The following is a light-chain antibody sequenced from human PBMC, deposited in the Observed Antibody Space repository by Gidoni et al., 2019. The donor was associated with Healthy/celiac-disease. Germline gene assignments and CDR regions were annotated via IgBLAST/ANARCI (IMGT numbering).Light chain of an antibody. Sequence: DIQMTQSPSSVSASVGDRVTITCRASQGINSWLAWYQQKTGKAPTLLIFAASNLQSGVPSRFSGGGAGTDFTLTIISMQPEDVATYYCQQADSIPLTFGQGTRLEIK. V-gene: IGKV1-12*01. CDR3: QQADSIPLT. CDR2: AAS. CDR1: QGINSW. J-gene: IGKJ5*01.